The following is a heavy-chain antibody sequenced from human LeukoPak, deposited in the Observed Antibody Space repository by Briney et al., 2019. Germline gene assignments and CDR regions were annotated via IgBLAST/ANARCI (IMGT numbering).Heavy chain of an antibody. D-gene: IGHD3-22*01. J-gene: IGHJ4*02. V-gene: IGHV1-18*01. CDR3: ARTTVDYYDSSGYYSY. CDR1: GYTFTSYG. CDR2: ISAYNGNT. Sequence: ASVKVSCKASGYTFTSYGISWGRQAPGQGLEWMGWISAYNGNTNYAQKLQGRVTMTTDTSTSTAYMELRSLRSDDTAVYYCARTTVDYYDSSGYYSYWGQGTLVTVST.